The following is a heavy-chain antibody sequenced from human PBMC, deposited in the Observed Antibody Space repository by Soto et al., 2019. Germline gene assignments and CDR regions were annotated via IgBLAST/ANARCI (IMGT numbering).Heavy chain of an antibody. Sequence: PSETLSLTCTVSGGSINNVAYYWSWIRQPPGKGLEWIGYIYYSGNTYYNPSLKSRFTISIDTSKNQFSLKVTSVTAADTAVYYCARVFDGSGRRFDPWGQGTMVTVSS. V-gene: IGHV4-30-4*01. CDR2: IYYSGNT. J-gene: IGHJ5*02. CDR3: ARVFDGSGRRFDP. D-gene: IGHD3-10*01. CDR1: GGSINNVAYY.